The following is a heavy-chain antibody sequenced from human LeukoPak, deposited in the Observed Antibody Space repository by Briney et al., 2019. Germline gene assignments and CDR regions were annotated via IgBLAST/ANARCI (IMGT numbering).Heavy chain of an antibody. J-gene: IGHJ6*03. V-gene: IGHV4-4*09. CDR3: ARGRLGSVVFEGYYYFMDV. D-gene: IGHD3-22*01. CDR1: GGSISSYY. Sequence: SETLSLTCTVSGGSISSYYWSWIRQPPGKGLEWIGYIYTSGSTNYNPSLKSRVTISVDTSKNQFSLKLSSVTAADTAVYYCARGRLGSVVFEGYYYFMDVWGKGTTVTVSS. CDR2: IYTSGST.